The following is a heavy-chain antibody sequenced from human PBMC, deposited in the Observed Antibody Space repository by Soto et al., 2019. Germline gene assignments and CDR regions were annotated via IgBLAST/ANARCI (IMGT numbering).Heavy chain of an antibody. J-gene: IGHJ4*02. V-gene: IGHV4-30-4*01. Sequence: QVQLQESGPGLVKPSQTLSLTCTVSGGSISSGDYYWSWIRQPPGKGLEWIGYIYYSGSTYYNPSLKSPVTIAVDTSKNQFSLKLSSVAAADTAVYYCARGGLEYGDDGGRMEDYWGQGTLVTVSS. CDR3: ARGGLEYGDDGGRMEDY. CDR1: GGSISSGDYY. CDR2: IYYSGST. D-gene: IGHD4-17*01.